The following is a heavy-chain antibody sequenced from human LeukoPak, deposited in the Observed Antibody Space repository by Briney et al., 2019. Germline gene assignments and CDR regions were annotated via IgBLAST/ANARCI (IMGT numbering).Heavy chain of an antibody. CDR2: FSGSGGST. CDR3: AKDENEGYYYVSGGSLFDY. D-gene: IGHD3-22*01. J-gene: IGHJ4*02. V-gene: IGHV3-23*01. Sequence: GGSLRLSCAASGYTFSRYGMSWVRHAPGEGVEWVSAFSGSGGSTYYAYSVKGRFTISRYNSKNTLYLQMNSLRAEDTAVYDCAKDENEGYYYVSGGSLFDYWGQGTLVTVSS. CDR1: GYTFSRYG.